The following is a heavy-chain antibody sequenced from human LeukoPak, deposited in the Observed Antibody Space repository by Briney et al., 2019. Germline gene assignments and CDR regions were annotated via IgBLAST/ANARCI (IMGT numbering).Heavy chain of an antibody. Sequence: SETLSLTCAVYGGSFSGYYWSWIRQPPGKGLEWIGEINHSGSTNYNPSLKSRVTISVDTSKNQFSLKLSSVTAADTAVYYCARTNYYDRDYWGQGTLVTVSS. CDR2: INHSGST. D-gene: IGHD3-22*01. V-gene: IGHV4-34*01. CDR1: GGSFSGYY. CDR3: ARTNYYDRDY. J-gene: IGHJ4*02.